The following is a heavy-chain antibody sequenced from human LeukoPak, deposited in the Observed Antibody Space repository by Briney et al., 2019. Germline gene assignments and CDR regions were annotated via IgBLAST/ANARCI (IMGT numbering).Heavy chain of an antibody. CDR3: ARVGQQQLGAFDI. V-gene: IGHV4-59*01. CDR2: IYYSGST. CDR1: GGSISSYY. Sequence: KSSETLSLTCTVSGGSISSYYWSWIRQPPGKGLEWIGYIYYSGSTNYNPSPKSRVTISVDTSKNQFSLKLSSVTAADTAVYYCARVGQQQLGAFDIWGQGTMVTVSS. D-gene: IGHD6-13*01. J-gene: IGHJ3*02.